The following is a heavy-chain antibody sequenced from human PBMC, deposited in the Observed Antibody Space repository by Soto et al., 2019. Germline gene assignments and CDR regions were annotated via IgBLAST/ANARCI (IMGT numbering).Heavy chain of an antibody. CDR2: IHPSGGGS. CDR3: ARGGHIAVVTASFDY. J-gene: IGHJ4*02. V-gene: IGHV1-46*02. D-gene: IGHD2-21*02. Sequence: GPSVKVSCKPSGYTLNTYYLHWVRQAPGQGLEWMGIIHPSGGGSTYAQKFLGRVTMTRDTSTSTVFMELSSLRSADTAVYYCARGGHIAVVTASFDYWGQGTLVTVSS. CDR1: GYTLNTYY.